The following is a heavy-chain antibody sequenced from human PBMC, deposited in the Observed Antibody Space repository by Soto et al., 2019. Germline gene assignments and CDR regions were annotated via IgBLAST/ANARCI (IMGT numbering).Heavy chain of an antibody. J-gene: IGHJ4*02. CDR2: INPSGGST. Sequence: ASVKVSCKASGYTFTSYYMHWVRQAPGQGLEWMGIINPSGGSTSYAQKFQGRVTMARDTSTSTVYMELSSLRSEDTAVYYCARDPQLGMGFDYWGQGTLVTVSS. CDR1: GYTFTSYY. CDR3: ARDPQLGMGFDY. D-gene: IGHD7-27*01. V-gene: IGHV1-46*01.